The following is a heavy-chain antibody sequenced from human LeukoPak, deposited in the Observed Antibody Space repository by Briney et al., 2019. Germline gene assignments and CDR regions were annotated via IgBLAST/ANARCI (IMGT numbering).Heavy chain of an antibody. V-gene: IGHV3-7*01. Sequence: GSLRLSCAASGLTFSKSWMSWVRQAPGQGLEWVAAIKEDGSEKDYVDSVKGRFTISRDNAKNSLYLQMNSLRAEDPAVYYCATYTNWVWGDVWGQGTSVSVSS. CDR1: GLTFSKSW. D-gene: IGHD1-1*01. CDR3: ATYTNWVWGDV. CDR2: IKEDGSEK. J-gene: IGHJ6*02.